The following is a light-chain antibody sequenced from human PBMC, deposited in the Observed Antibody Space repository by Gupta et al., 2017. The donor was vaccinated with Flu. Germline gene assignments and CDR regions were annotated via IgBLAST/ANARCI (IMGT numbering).Light chain of an antibody. V-gene: IGLV2-8*01. CDR2: EVS. CDR3: GSDAGSNNGV. CDR1: SDDVGGVNY. J-gene: IGLJ1*01. Sequence: VTISWTGTSDDVGGVNYVSWNQQHPGRAHTLIIYEVSRRPAGVPDRFSGSKSGSTASLTVSGRKEEEEADYYGGSDAGSNNGVFGTGTKVTVL.